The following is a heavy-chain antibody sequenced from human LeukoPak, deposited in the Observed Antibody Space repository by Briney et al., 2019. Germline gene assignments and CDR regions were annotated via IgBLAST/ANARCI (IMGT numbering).Heavy chain of an antibody. CDR2: IYPGDSDT. CDR1: GYSFTTYW. J-gene: IGHJ3*02. V-gene: IGHV5-51*01. Sequence: PGESLKISCKGFGYSFTTYWIGWVRQMPGKGLEWMGIIYPGDSDTRYSPSFQGQVTISVDKSSSTAYLQWSSLKASDTAMYYCASQDWTGDFGRAFDIWGQGTMVTVSS. D-gene: IGHD3/OR15-3a*01. CDR3: ASQDWTGDFGRAFDI.